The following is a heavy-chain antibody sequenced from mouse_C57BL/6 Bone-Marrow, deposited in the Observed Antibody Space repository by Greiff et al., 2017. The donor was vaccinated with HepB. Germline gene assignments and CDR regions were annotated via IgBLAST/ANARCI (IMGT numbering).Heavy chain of an antibody. CDR1: GYTFTSYW. CDR3: AKPYYYGSSFYYFDY. J-gene: IGHJ2*01. V-gene: IGHV1-50*01. D-gene: IGHD1-1*01. CDR2: IDPSDSYT. Sequence: VQLQQPGAELVKPGASVKLSCKASGYTFTSYWMQWVKQRPGQGLEWIGEIDPSDSYTNYNQKFKGKATLTVDTSSSTAYMQLSSLTSEDSAVYYCAKPYYYGSSFYYFDYWGQGTTLTVSS.